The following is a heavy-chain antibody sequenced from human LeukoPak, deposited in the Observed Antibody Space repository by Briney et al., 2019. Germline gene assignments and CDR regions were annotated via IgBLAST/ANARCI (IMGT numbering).Heavy chain of an antibody. D-gene: IGHD1-26*01. CDR2: IIPIFGTA. CDR1: GGTFSIYA. J-gene: IGHJ4*02. Sequence: SVKVSCKASGGTFSIYAISWVRQAPGQGLEWMGGIIPIFGTANYAQKFQGRVTITADDSTSTAYMELSSLRSEDTAVYYCARGGYSGSYYAQFDYWGQGTLVTVSS. V-gene: IGHV1-69*13. CDR3: ARGGYSGSYYAQFDY.